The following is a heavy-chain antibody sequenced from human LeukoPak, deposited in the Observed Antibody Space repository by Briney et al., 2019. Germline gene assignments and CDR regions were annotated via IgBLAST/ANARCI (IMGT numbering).Heavy chain of an antibody. CDR2: IYSGGNT. D-gene: IGHD3-10*01. Sequence: GGSLRLSCAASGFTFSSYAMSWVRQAPGRGLEWVSVIYSGGNTYYADSVKGRFTISRDNSKNTLYLQMNSLRAEDTAVYYCARVERGNYFDYWGQGTLVTVSS. J-gene: IGHJ4*02. CDR3: ARVERGNYFDY. V-gene: IGHV3-53*01. CDR1: GFTFSSYA.